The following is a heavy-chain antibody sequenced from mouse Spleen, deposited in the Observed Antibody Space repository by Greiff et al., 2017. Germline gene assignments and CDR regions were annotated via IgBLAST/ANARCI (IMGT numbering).Heavy chain of an antibody. CDR2: ISSGGDYI. CDR1: GFTFSSYA. V-gene: IGHV5-9-1*02. J-gene: IGHJ2*01. Sequence: EVHLVESGEGLVKPGGSLKLSCAASGFTFSSYATSWVRQTPEKRLEWVAYISSGGDYIYYADTVKGRFTISRDNARNTLYLQMSSLKSEDTAMYYCTRAEADFDYWGQGTTLTVSS. CDR3: TRAEADFDY.